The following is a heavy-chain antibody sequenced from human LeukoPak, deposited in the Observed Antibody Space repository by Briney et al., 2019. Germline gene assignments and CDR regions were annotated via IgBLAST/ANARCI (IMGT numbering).Heavy chain of an antibody. D-gene: IGHD2/OR15-2a*01. V-gene: IGHV4-31*03. Sequence: SQTLSLTCTVSGGSISSGGYYWSWIRRHPGKGLEWIGYIYYSGSTYYNPSLKSRVTISVDTSKNQFSLKLSSVTAADTAVYYCARGLLSDRYFDYWGQGTLVTVSS. J-gene: IGHJ4*02. CDR3: ARGLLSDRYFDY. CDR1: GGSISSGGYY. CDR2: IYYSGST.